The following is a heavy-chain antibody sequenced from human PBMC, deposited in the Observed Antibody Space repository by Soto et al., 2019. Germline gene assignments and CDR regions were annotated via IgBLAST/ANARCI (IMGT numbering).Heavy chain of an antibody. J-gene: IGHJ4*02. CDR3: AQRSSSSTFDY. CDR2: SIDSVAST. CDR1: AFTFSSCA. V-gene: IGHV3-23*01. Sequence: PGGSLRRSCAVSAFTFSSCAMGWVRQTRGKVLEWVSDSIDSVASTYYAAAVNGRFTRCRDNSKNPPYLHMDCLRAEDTAVYHCAQRSSSSTFDYWGEGTLVSVSS. D-gene: IGHD3-3*01.